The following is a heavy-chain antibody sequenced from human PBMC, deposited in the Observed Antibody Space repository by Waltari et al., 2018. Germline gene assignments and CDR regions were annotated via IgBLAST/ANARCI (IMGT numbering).Heavy chain of an antibody. CDR2: IYYGGST. CDR1: GGSISSYY. CDR3: ARGLGYYYYYYMDV. J-gene: IGHJ6*03. Sequence: QVQLQESGPGLVKPSETLSLTCTVSGGSISSYYWSWIRQHPGKGLEWSGYIYYGGSTNSNPSLKSRVTISVDTSKNQFSLKLSSVTAADTAVYYCARGLGYYYYYYMDVWGKGTTVTVSS. D-gene: IGHD6-6*01. V-gene: IGHV4-59*01.